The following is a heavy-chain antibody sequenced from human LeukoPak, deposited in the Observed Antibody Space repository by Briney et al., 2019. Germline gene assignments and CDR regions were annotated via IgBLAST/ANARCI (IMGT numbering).Heavy chain of an antibody. CDR3: ASGDYYYGMDV. J-gene: IGHJ6*04. D-gene: IGHD3-16*01. CDR2: INSDGSST. CDR1: GFTFSSYW. V-gene: IGHV3-74*01. Sequence: GGSLRLSCAASGFTFSSYWMHWVRQAPGKGLVWVSRINSDGSSTGYADSVKGRFTISRDNAKNTLYLQMNSLRAEDTAVYYCASGDYYYGMDVWGKGTTVTVSP.